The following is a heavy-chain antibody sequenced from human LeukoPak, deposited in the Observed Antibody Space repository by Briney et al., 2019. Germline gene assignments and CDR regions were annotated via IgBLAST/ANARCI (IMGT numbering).Heavy chain of an antibody. CDR3: ARAKVRGLLDY. Sequence: SSETLSLTCAVYGGSFSGYYWSWIRQPPGKGLEWIGEINHSGSTNYNPSLKSRVTISVDTSKNQFSLKLSSVTAADTAVYYCARAKVRGLLDYWGQGTLVTVSS. D-gene: IGHD1-1*01. J-gene: IGHJ4*02. CDR1: GGSFSGYY. CDR2: INHSGST. V-gene: IGHV4-34*01.